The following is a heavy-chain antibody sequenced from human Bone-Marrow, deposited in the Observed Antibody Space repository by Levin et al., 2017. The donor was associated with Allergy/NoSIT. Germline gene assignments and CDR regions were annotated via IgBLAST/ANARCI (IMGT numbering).Heavy chain of an antibody. Sequence: SCIASGFAFSDQYMNWVRQAPGKGPEWLSYISSRSTYINYADSVKGRFTISRDNAKDSVFLHMNSLTDEDSAVYYCASQTREYTSGFGYFDLWGRGTLVVVSS. D-gene: IGHD5-18*01. CDR3: ASQTREYTSGFGYFDL. V-gene: IGHV3-11*03. CDR2: ISSRSTYI. J-gene: IGHJ2*01. CDR1: GFAFSDQY.